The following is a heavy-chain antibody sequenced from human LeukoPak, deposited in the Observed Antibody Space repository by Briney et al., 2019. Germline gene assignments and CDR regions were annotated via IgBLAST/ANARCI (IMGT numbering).Heavy chain of an antibody. CDR1: GGSFSGYY. CDR3: ARGQRAATIGYYYYGMDV. J-gene: IGHJ6*02. Sequence: SETLSLTCAVYGGSFSGYYWSWIRQPPGKGLEWIGEINHSGSTNYSPSLKSRVTISVDTSKNQFSLKLSSATAADTAVYYCARGQRAATIGYYYYGMDVWGQGTTVTVSS. D-gene: IGHD5-12*01. CDR2: INHSGST. V-gene: IGHV4-34*01.